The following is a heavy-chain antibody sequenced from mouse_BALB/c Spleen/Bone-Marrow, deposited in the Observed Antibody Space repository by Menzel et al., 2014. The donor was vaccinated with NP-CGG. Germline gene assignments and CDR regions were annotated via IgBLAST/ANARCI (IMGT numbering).Heavy chain of an antibody. J-gene: IGHJ4*01. D-gene: IGHD1-1*01. CDR2: ILPGSGNT. Sequence: QVQLQQSGAELMKPGASVKISCKATGYTFSSYWIEWVKQRPGYGLEWIGEILPGSGNTNYNEKSKGKATFTADTSSNTAYMQLSSLTSEDSAVYYCAREDITTVVEMDYWGQGTSVTVSS. CDR3: AREDITTVVEMDY. V-gene: IGHV1-9*01. CDR1: GYTFSSYW.